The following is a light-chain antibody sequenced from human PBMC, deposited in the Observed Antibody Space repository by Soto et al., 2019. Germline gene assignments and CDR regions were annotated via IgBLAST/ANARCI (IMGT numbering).Light chain of an antibody. Sequence: QSALTQPASVSGSPGQSITISCTGTSSDVGGYNYVSWYQQHPGKAPKLMIYDVSNRPSGVSNRFSGSKSANTASLTISGLPAEDEAHYYCSSYTTSSTLGVFGGGTQLTVL. CDR1: SSDVGGYNY. CDR2: DVS. CDR3: SSYTTSSTLGV. J-gene: IGLJ3*02. V-gene: IGLV2-14*01.